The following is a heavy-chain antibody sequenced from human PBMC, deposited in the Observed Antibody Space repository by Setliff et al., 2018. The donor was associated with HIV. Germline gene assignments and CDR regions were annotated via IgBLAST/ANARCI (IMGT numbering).Heavy chain of an antibody. Sequence: GESLKISCKGSGYSFTSYWIGWVRQMPGKGLEWMGIIYPGDSDTRYSPSFQGQVTISADKSISTAYLQWSSLKAADTAVYYCARDSVNYYDSSGYYYYYYYMDVWGKGTTVTVSS. J-gene: IGHJ6*03. V-gene: IGHV5-51*01. CDR3: ARDSVNYYDSSGYYYYYYYMDV. D-gene: IGHD3-22*01. CDR1: GYSFTSYW. CDR2: IYPGDSDT.